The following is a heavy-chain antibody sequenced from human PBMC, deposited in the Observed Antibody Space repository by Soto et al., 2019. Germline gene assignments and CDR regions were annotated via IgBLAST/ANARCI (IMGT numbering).Heavy chain of an antibody. Sequence: QVQLQESGPGLVKPSGTLSLTCTVSGGSISSDYWNWIRQPPGKGLEWIGYIHSGSTTYSASLRSRVTISVDTSTNPFSLKLSSVTAADTAVYFCARHDGSRSTDYWGQGTLVTVSS. J-gene: IGHJ4*02. CDR3: ARHDGSRSTDY. V-gene: IGHV4-59*08. CDR2: IHSGST. CDR1: GGSISSDY. D-gene: IGHD3-10*01.